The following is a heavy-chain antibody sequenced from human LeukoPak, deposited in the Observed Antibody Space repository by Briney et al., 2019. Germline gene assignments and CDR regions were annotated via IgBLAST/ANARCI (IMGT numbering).Heavy chain of an antibody. CDR2: IYPGDSDT. D-gene: IGHD3-10*01. J-gene: IGHJ4*02. CDR3: ARVRGTYSVY. V-gene: IGHV5-51*01. CDR1: GYSFTTYW. Sequence: GPPLTFPCQGSGYSFTTYWIAWVRQIPGKGLEWMGFIYPGDSDTRYNPSFQGQVTISADKSISTAYLQRTSRKAADTAMYYCARVRGTYSVYWGQGTLVTVSS.